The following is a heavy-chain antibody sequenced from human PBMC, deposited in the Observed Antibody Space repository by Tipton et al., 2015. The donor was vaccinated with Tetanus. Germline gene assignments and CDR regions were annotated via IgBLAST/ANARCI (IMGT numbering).Heavy chain of an antibody. Sequence: TLSLTCTVSGGSIRSDNYYWNWIRQPPGKGLEWLAYISYGGSTNSNYPLKSRITISQDTSKNQFSLKLTSVTAADTAAYYCARANYEFPKKGPFDSWGQGALVIVSS. V-gene: IGHV4-61*01. D-gene: IGHD3-3*01. J-gene: IGHJ4*02. CDR1: GGSIRSDNYY. CDR2: ISYGGST. CDR3: ARANYEFPKKGPFDS.